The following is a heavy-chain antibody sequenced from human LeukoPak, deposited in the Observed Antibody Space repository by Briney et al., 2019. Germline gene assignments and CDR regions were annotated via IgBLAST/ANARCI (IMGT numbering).Heavy chain of an antibody. CDR3: ARRLTQYDCFDP. J-gene: IGHJ5*02. Sequence: PSQTLSLTCGISGDSVSTNTAAWSWIRQSPSRGLEWLGRTYYRSTWYNDYAVSVRGRITVNPDTSKNQFSLHLNSVTPEDAAVYYCARRLTQYDCFDPWGQGILVTVSS. V-gene: IGHV6-1*01. CDR2: TYYRSTWYN. D-gene: IGHD2-2*01. CDR1: GDSVSTNTAA.